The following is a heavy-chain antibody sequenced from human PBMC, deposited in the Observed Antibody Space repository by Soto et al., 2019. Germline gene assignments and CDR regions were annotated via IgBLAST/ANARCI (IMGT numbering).Heavy chain of an antibody. V-gene: IGHV1-2*04. CDR3: ARAVIAAGTFYYYGMDV. Sequence: ASVKVSCKASGYTFTGYYMHWVRQAPGQGLEWMGWINPNSGGTNYAQKFQGWVTMTRDTSISTAYMELSRLRSNDTAVYYCARAVIAAGTFYYYGMDVWGQGTTVTVSS. CDR1: GYTFTGYY. D-gene: IGHD6-13*01. CDR2: INPNSGGT. J-gene: IGHJ6*02.